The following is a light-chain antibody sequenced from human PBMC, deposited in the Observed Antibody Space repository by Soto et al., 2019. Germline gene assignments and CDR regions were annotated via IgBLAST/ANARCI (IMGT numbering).Light chain of an antibody. J-gene: IGKJ4*01. V-gene: IGKV2-28*01. CDR1: QSLLHSNGHNY. Sequence: DIVMIQSPVSLSVTPGESASISCRSTQSLLHSNGHNYLDWYLQQPGQSPQLLIFLGSNRASGVTDRFSCSGSGKDFTLKISRVEAGDVGVYYCMQALQTPQLTFGGGTKGEIK. CDR3: MQALQTPQLT. CDR2: LGS.